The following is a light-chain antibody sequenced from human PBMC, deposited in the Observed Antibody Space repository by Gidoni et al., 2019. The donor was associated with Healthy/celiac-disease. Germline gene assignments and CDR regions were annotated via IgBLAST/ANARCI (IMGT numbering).Light chain of an antibody. Sequence: DIQMTQSPSSLSASVGDIVTITCRASQSISSYLNWYQQKPGKATKLLIYAASSLQSGVPSRFSGSGSGTDFTLTISSLQPEDSATYYCQQSYSTPPMYTFGQGTKLEIK. J-gene: IGKJ2*01. CDR3: QQSYSTPPMYT. CDR2: AAS. CDR1: QSISSY. V-gene: IGKV1-39*01.